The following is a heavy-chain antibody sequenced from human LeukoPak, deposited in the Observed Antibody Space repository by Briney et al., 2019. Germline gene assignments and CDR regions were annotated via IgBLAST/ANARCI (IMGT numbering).Heavy chain of an antibody. V-gene: IGHV1-2*02. CDR2: INPNSGGT. D-gene: IGHD6-19*01. CDR3: ARGTLYSSGWYGEGAFDI. CDR1: GYTFTGYY. J-gene: IGHJ3*02. Sequence: ASVKVSCKASGYTFTGYYMHWVRQAPGQGLEWMGWINPNSGGTNYAQKFQGRVTMTRDTSISTAYMELSRLRSDDTAVYYCARGTLYSSGWYGEGAFDIWGQGTMVTVSS.